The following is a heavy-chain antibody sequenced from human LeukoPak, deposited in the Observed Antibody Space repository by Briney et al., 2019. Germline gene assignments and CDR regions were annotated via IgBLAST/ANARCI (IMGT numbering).Heavy chain of an antibody. J-gene: IGHJ1*01. V-gene: IGHV1-46*01. Sequence: ASVKVSCKASGYTFTSYYMHWVRQAPGQGLEWMGIINPSGGSTSYAQKFQGRVTMTRNTSISTAYMELSSLRSEDTAVYYCARVEVGATGILFQHWGQGTLVTVSS. CDR2: INPSGGST. D-gene: IGHD1-26*01. CDR1: GYTFTSYY. CDR3: ARVEVGATGILFQH.